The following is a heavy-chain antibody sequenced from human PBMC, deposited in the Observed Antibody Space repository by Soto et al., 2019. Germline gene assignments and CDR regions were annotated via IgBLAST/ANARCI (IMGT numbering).Heavy chain of an antibody. CDR2: IWYDGSNK. J-gene: IGHJ4*02. D-gene: IGHD6-13*01. V-gene: IGHV3-33*01. CDR3: ARDLGAAAGAVDY. Sequence: GGSLRLSCAASGFTFSSYGMHWVRQAPGKGLEWVAVIWYDGSNKYYADSVKGRFTISRDNSKNTLYLQMNSLRAEDTAVYYCARDLGAAAGAVDYWGQGTLVTVSS. CDR1: GFTFSSYG.